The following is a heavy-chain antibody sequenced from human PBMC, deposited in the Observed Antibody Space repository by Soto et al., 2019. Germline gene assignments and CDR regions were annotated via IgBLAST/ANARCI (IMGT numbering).Heavy chain of an antibody. D-gene: IGHD3-3*01. CDR2: IYWDDDK. CDR3: AHRVLRTVFGLVTTTAIYFDF. J-gene: IGHJ4*02. V-gene: IGHV2-5*02. Sequence: QITLKESGPTVVKPTETLTLTCTFSGFSLTTSGVGVGWVRQSPGKAPEWLALIYWDDDKRYSTSLKSRLTITKDTSKDPVVLTIANVDPADTATYYCAHRVLRTVFGLVTTTAIYFDFWGQGTPVVVSS. CDR1: GFSLTTSGVG.